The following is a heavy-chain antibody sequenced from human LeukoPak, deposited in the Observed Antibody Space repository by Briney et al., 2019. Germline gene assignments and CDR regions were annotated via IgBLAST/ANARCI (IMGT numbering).Heavy chain of an antibody. V-gene: IGHV4-39*07. CDR2: VYYTGTT. Sequence: SETLSLTCIVSGDSLFGNTYYWGWLRQPPGKELEWIASVYYTGTTYYNPSLRSRVTMSVDTSQNQFSLRLTSVTAADTAVYYCVRNPGAKYYFAYWGQEPWSPSPQ. CDR1: GDSLFGNTYY. CDR3: VRNPGAKYYFAY. J-gene: IGHJ4*01. D-gene: IGHD1-26*01.